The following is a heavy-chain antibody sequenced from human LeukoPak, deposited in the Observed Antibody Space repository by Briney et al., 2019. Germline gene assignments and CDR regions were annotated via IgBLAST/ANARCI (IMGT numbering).Heavy chain of an antibody. CDR2: ISWNSGSI. CDR1: GFTFDDYA. CDR3: AKAPDYYDSSGYYFDY. V-gene: IGHV3-9*01. D-gene: IGHD3-22*01. Sequence: GRSLRLSCAASGFTFDDYAMHWVRQAPGKGLEWVSSISWNSGSIGYADSVKGRFTISRDNAKNSLYLQMNSLRAEDTALYYCAKAPDYYDSSGYYFDYWGQGTLVTVSS. J-gene: IGHJ4*02.